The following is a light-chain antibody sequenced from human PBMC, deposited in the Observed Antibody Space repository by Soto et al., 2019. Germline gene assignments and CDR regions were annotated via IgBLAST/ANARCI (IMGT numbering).Light chain of an antibody. CDR2: GAS. CDR3: QQDCSSPLT. V-gene: IGKV3-20*01. J-gene: IGKJ4*01. CDR1: QSVSSSY. Sequence: EIVLTQSPGTLSLSPGERATLSCRASQSVSSSYLAWYQQKPGQAPRLLIYGASSRATGIPDRFSGSGSGTDFTLTISRLEPDDFAVYYCQQDCSSPLTFGGGTKVEIK.